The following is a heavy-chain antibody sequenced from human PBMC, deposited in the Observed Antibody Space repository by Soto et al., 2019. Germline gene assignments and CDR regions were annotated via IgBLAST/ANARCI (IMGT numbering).Heavy chain of an antibody. V-gene: IGHV3-74*01. Sequence: EVQLVESGGGLVQPGGSLRLSCAASGFSFSDHWMHWVRQAPGKGLVWVSYTKGDGTSTRYADSVKGRFTISSDSAKITLFLQMNSLRAEDTAVYYCARNGSSSSYDYWGQGALVTVSS. CDR3: ARNGSSSSYDY. CDR2: TKGDGTST. CDR1: GFSFSDHW. D-gene: IGHD6-6*01. J-gene: IGHJ4*02.